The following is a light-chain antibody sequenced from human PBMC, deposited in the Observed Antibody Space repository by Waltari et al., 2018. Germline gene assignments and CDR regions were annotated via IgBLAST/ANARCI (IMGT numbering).Light chain of an antibody. V-gene: IGKV3-20*01. Sequence: CRASQSVTSTYLAWYQQKPGQAPRLLIFSSFRRATDIPERFSGSGSGTDFTLTINRLEPEDFAVYYCQYHGALTITFGGGTKVDI. CDR1: QSVTSTY. CDR3: QYHGALTIT. J-gene: IGKJ4*01. CDR2: SSF.